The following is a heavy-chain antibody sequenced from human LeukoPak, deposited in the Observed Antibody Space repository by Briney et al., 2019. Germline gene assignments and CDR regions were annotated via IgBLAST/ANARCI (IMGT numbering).Heavy chain of an antibody. CDR2: MNPNSGNT. J-gene: IGHJ3*02. CDR1: GYTFTSYD. V-gene: IGHV1-8*03. D-gene: IGHD1/OR15-1a*01. Sequence: ASVKVSCKASGYTFTSYDINWVRQATGQGLEWMGWMNPNSGNTGYAQKFQGRVTITRNTSISTAYMKLSSLRSEDTAVCYCARLTGTEGAFDIWGQGTMVTVSS. CDR3: ARLTGTEGAFDI.